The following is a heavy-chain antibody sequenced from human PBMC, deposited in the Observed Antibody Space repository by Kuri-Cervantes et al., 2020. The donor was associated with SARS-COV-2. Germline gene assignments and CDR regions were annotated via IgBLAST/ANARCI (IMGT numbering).Heavy chain of an antibody. V-gene: IGHV4-39*07. J-gene: IGHJ4*02. CDR1: GGSISSSSYF. CDR2: IYHSGST. CDR3: ARWATGGFDY. Sequence: SETLSLTCTVSGGSISSSSYFWGWIRQPPGKGLEWIGEIYHSGSTNYNPSLKSRVTISVDTSKNQFSLKLSSVTAADTAVYYCARWATGGFDYWGQGTLVTVSS. D-gene: IGHD5-12*01.